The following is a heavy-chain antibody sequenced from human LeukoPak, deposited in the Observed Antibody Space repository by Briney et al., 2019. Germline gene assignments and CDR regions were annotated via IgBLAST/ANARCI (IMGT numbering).Heavy chain of an antibody. Sequence: VGSLRLSCAASGFTFSSYAMSWVRQAPGKGLEWVSAISGSGGSTYYADSVKGRFTISRDNSKNTRYLQMNSLRAEDTAVYYCAKGRPSYCGSYYYWGQGTLVAVSS. CDR2: ISGSGGST. CDR3: AKGRPSYCGSYYY. J-gene: IGHJ4*02. CDR1: GFTFSSYA. V-gene: IGHV3-23*01. D-gene: IGHD1-26*01.